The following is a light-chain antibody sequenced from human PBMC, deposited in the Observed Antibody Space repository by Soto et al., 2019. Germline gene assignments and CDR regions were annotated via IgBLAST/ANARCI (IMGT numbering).Light chain of an antibody. CDR1: SSDVGGYNY. Sequence: QPVLTQPASVSGSPGQSITISCTGTSSDVGGYNYVSWYQQHPGKGPKLMIYEVTNRPSGVSNRFSGSKSGNTASLTISGLQADDETDYYCSSYTSSSTLLFGGGTKVTVL. V-gene: IGLV2-14*01. J-gene: IGLJ3*02. CDR2: EVT. CDR3: SSYTSSSTLL.